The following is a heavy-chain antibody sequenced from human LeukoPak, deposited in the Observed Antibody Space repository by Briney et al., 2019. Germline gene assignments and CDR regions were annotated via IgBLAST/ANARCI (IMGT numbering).Heavy chain of an antibody. CDR1: GGTFSSYA. V-gene: IGHV1-69*01. Sequence: SVKVSCKASGGTFSSYAISWVRQAPGQGLEWMGGIIPIFGTANYAQKFQGGVTITADESTSTAYMELSSLRSEDTAVYYCARGGYCSGGSCYSFDYWGQGTLVTVSS. CDR2: IIPIFGTA. CDR3: ARGGYCSGGSCYSFDY. D-gene: IGHD2-15*01. J-gene: IGHJ4*02.